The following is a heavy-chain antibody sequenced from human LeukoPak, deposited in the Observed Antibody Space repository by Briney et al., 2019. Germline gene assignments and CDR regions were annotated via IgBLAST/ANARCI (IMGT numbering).Heavy chain of an antibody. D-gene: IGHD6-19*01. CDR3: ARLGSGWAIDY. Sequence: GGSLRLSCAASGFTFSSYGILWVRQAPGKGLERVAVIWYDGSNKYYADSVKGRFTISRDPSKNTVYLQMNSLRADDTAVYYCARLGSGWAIDYWGQGTLVTVSS. J-gene: IGHJ4*02. CDR2: IWYDGSNK. V-gene: IGHV3-33*01. CDR1: GFTFSSYG.